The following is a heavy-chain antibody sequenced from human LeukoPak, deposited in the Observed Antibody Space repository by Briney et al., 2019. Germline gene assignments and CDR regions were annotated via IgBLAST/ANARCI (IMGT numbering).Heavy chain of an antibody. D-gene: IGHD5-12*01. Sequence: SGTLSLTCTVSGGSISSYYWSWIRQPPGKGLEWIGYIYYSGSTNYNPSLKSRVTISVDTSKNQFSLKLSSVTAADTAVYYCARHDYDYSPWGQGTLVTVSS. CDR1: GGSISSYY. CDR2: IYYSGST. V-gene: IGHV4-59*08. J-gene: IGHJ4*02. CDR3: ARHDYDYSP.